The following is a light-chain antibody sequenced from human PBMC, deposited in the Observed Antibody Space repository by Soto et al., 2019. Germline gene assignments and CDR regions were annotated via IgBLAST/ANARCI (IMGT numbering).Light chain of an antibody. J-gene: IGKJ1*01. CDR1: QSVSSN. CDR3: QQYNDWPPT. CDR2: GAS. Sequence: EIVMTQSPATLSVSPGERATLSCRASQSVSSNLAWYQQKPGQAPRLLIYGASSRATGIPDRFSGSGSGTEFTLTISSLLSEDFAVYYCQQYNDWPPTFGQGTKVDIK. V-gene: IGKV3D-15*01.